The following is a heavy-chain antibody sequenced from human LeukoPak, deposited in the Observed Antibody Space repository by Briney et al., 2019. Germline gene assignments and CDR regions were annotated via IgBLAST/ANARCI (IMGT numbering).Heavy chain of an antibody. D-gene: IGHD6-19*01. CDR2: INPNSGGT. Sequence: ASAKVSCKASGYTFTGYYMHWVRQAPGQGLEWMGRINPNSGGTNYAQKFQGRVTMTRDTSISTAYMELSRLRSDDTAVYYCARDRAYSSGRNFDYWGQGTLVTVSS. J-gene: IGHJ4*02. CDR3: ARDRAYSSGRNFDY. V-gene: IGHV1-2*06. CDR1: GYTFTGYY.